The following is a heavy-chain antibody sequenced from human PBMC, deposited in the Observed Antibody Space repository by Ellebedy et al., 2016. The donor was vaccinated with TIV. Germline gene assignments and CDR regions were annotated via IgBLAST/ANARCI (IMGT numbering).Heavy chain of an antibody. D-gene: IGHD1-14*01. CDR3: VTDPDEGPVDY. CDR2: IKSKTDGGTT. Sequence: GESLKISCAASGFTFNNAWLTWVRQAPGKGLEWVGRIKSKTDGGTTDYAAPVKGRFTISRDDRKNTLYLQMDSLKTEETAVYYCVTDPDEGPVDYWGQGTLVTVSS. V-gene: IGHV3-15*07. J-gene: IGHJ4*02. CDR1: GFTFNNAW.